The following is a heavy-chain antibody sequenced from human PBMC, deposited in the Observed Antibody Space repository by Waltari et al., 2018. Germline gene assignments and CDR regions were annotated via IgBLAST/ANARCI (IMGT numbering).Heavy chain of an antibody. J-gene: IGHJ3*01. D-gene: IGHD3-9*01. Sequence: QVHLQESGPGLVKPSETLSLTCTVSGGTITGHHWGWVRQPPGMGLEWIGYMYYTGRVNFPPSFRSRITMSVDTSKNLFFLKWSSVTAADTAMYYCVRDRGGLTHFDWFLSVWGQGKMVLVSS. CDR3: VRDRGGLTHFDWFLSV. CDR1: GGTITGHH. CDR2: MYYTGRV. V-gene: IGHV4-59*11.